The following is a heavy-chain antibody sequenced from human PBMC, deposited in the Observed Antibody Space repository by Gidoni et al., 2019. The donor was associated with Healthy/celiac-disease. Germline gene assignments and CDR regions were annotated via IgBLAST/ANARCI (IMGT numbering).Heavy chain of an antibody. J-gene: IGHJ5*02. V-gene: IGHV4-61*02. CDR1: GCSICSGSYY. CDR3: ARDSTGSPGHGWFDP. Sequence: QVQLQESGPGLVKPSQTLSLTCTVSGCSICSGSYYWRWIRQPTGKGLEWIGRIYTSGSTNYNPSLKSRVTISVDTSKNQFSLKLSSVTAADTAVYYCARDSTGSPGHGWFDPWGQGTLVTVSS. CDR2: IYTSGST. D-gene: IGHD1-26*01.